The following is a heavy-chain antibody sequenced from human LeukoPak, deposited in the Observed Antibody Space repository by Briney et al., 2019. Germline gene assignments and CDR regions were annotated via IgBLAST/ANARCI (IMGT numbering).Heavy chain of an antibody. Sequence: GASVKISCKASGYTLTDYYIHWVRQAPGQGLEWMGWINPNGGGTTYAQKSQGRVSMTRDTSITTVYMEVSSPRSDDTAVYYCAREALGSYYTNFDYWGQGTLVTVSS. V-gene: IGHV1-2*02. CDR3: AREALGSYYTNFDY. CDR2: INPNGGGT. J-gene: IGHJ4*02. D-gene: IGHD1-26*01. CDR1: GYTLTDYY.